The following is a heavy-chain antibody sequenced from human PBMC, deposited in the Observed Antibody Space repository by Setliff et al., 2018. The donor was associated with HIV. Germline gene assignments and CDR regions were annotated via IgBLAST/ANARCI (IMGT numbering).Heavy chain of an antibody. CDR2: IYYSGST. CDR3: ARASAFRDGWYLTHGAFDI. CDR1: GGPISGGGYY. J-gene: IGHJ3*02. D-gene: IGHD6-19*01. V-gene: IGHV4-61*08. Sequence: SETLSLPCPVSGGPISGGGYYWSWIRQHPGKGLEWIGYIYYSGSTNYNPSLKSRVTISLDTSKNQLSLKLGSVTAADTAVYNCARASAFRDGWYLTHGAFDIWGQGTMVTVSS.